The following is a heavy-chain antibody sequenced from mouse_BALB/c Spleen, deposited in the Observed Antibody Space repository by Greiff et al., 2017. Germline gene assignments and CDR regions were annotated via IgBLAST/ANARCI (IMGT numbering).Heavy chain of an antibody. CDR3: ARAGDYYYGSSYVAMDY. Sequence: EVQLVESGGGLVKPGGSLKLSCAASGFTFSDYYMYWVRQTPEKRLEWVATISDGGSYTYYPDSVKGRFTISRDNAKNNLYLQMSSLKSEDTAMYYCARAGDYYYGSSYVAMDYWGQGTSVTVSS. CDR2: ISDGGSYT. J-gene: IGHJ4*01. D-gene: IGHD1-1*01. V-gene: IGHV5-4*02. CDR1: GFTFSDYY.